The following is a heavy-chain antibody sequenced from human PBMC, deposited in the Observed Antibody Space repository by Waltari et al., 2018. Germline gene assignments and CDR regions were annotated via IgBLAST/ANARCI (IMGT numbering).Heavy chain of an antibody. Sequence: EVLLVESGGGLVQTGGSLRLSCAASSFSFRTSWMNWVRQAPGKGLEWVANINQDGSEEYYVDSVKGRFTISRDNAKNSLYLEMKTLRAEDTAIYYCARTGARWLQFAAFDIWGQGTMVTVSS. V-gene: IGHV3-7*01. CDR1: SFSFRTSW. CDR2: INQDGSEE. D-gene: IGHD5-12*01. J-gene: IGHJ3*02. CDR3: ARTGARWLQFAAFDI.